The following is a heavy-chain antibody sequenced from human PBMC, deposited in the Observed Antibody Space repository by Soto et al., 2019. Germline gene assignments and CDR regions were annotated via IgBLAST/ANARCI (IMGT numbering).Heavy chain of an antibody. CDR3: VPLCRYCSTTTPS. CDR1: GFTFSTYA. CDR2: ISGNGGDYT. J-gene: IGHJ4*02. V-gene: IGHV3-23*01. Sequence: EVQLLESGGGLVQPGGSLRLSCAASGFTFSTYAMTWVRQAPRKGLEWVSAISGNGGDYTYYADSVKGRFTISRDNSKNTLYLQMNSLRAEDTAVYYCVPLCRYCSTTTPSWGQGTLVTVSS. D-gene: IGHD2-2*01.